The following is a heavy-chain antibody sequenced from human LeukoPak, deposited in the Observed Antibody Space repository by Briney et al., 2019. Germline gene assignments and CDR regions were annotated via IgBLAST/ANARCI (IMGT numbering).Heavy chain of an antibody. CDR3: AKDRGCSSTSCYAYYYYYGMDV. CDR1: GFTFSSYA. V-gene: IGHV3-23*01. D-gene: IGHD2-2*01. J-gene: IGHJ6*02. CDR2: ISASGGSP. Sequence: GGSLRLSCVASGFTFSSYAMSWVRQAPGKGLEWVSAISASGGSPYYADSVKGRFTISRDNSKNTLYLQMNSLRAEDTAVYYCAKDRGCSSTSCYAYYYYYGMDVWGQGTTVTVSS.